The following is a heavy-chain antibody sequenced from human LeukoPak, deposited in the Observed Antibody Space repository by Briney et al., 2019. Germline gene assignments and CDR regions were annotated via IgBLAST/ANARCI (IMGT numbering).Heavy chain of an antibody. CDR3: ARRRGYFDSYRD. CDR1: GGSFSGYY. V-gene: IGHV4-59*12. CDR2: IYYSGST. D-gene: IGHD3-9*01. Sequence: SETLSLTCAVYGGSFSGYYWSWIRQPPGKGLEWIGYIYYSGSTNYNPSLKSRVTISVDTSKNQFSLKLSSVTAADTAVYYCARRRGYFDSYRDWGQGTLVTVSS. J-gene: IGHJ4*02.